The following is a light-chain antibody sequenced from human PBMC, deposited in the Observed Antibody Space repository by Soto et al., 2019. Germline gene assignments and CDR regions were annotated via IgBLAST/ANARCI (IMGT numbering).Light chain of an antibody. V-gene: IGLV2-11*01. CDR2: DVS. CDR1: SSNVGGYNF. CDR3: CSYAGSYTLL. Sequence: QSALTQPRSVSGSPGQSVTISCTGSSSNVGGYNFVSWYQQHPGKAPKLMVYDVSKRPSGVPDRFSGSKSGNMASLTISGLQAEDEGDYYCCSYAGSYTLLFGGGTKLTVL. J-gene: IGLJ2*01.